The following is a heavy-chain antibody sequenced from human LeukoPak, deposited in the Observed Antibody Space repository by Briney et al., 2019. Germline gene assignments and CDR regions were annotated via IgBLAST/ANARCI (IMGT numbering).Heavy chain of an antibody. Sequence: GGSLRLSCAASGFTFSSYGMHWVRQAPGKGLEWVAVIWYDGSNKYYADSVKGRFTISRDNSKNTLYLQMNSLRAEDTAVYYCAKDRSHYYDILTGYYDEYYFDYWGQGTLVTVSS. J-gene: IGHJ4*02. V-gene: IGHV3-33*06. CDR2: IWYDGSNK. D-gene: IGHD3-9*01. CDR1: GFTFSSYG. CDR3: AKDRSHYYDILTGYYDEYYFDY.